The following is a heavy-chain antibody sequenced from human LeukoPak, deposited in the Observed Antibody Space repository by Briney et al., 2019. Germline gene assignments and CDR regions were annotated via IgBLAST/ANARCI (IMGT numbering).Heavy chain of an antibody. CDR2: SYYSGST. CDR3: ARHEYSGSYYGLSSFDP. V-gene: IGHV4-39*01. D-gene: IGHD1-26*01. CDR1: GGSISSSGYY. Sequence: PSETLSLTCTVSGGSISSSGYYWGWIRQPPGTGLEWIASSYYSGSTYYNPSLKSRVTISVDTSKNQLSLKLSSLTSADTAVYYCARHEYSGSYYGLSSFDPWGQGTLVTVSS. J-gene: IGHJ5*02.